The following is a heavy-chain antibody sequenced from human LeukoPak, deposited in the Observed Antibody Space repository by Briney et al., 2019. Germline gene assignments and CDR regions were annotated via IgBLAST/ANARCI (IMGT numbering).Heavy chain of an antibody. D-gene: IGHD6-13*01. J-gene: IGHJ4*02. CDR1: GFTFSSYA. CDR3: VKKYSSSWLDFDY. Sequence: GGSLRLSCSASGFTFSSYAMHWVRQAPGKGLEYVSAISSNGGSTYYADSVKGRFTISRDNSKNTLYLQMSSLRAGDTAVYYCVKKYSSSWLDFDYWGQGTLVTVSS. V-gene: IGHV3-64D*06. CDR2: ISSNGGST.